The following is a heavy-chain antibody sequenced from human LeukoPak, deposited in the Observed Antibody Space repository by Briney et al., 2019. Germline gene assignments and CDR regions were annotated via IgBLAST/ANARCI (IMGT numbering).Heavy chain of an antibody. CDR2: IFYTGYT. CDR3: ARRTNTWYLDS. Sequence: PSETLSLTCTISGGSISSSTCYWGWIRQPPGKGLEWIGSIFYTGYTYYNPSLKSRVTISVDTSKNQFSLKLSSVTAADTAAYYCARRTNTWYLDSWGQGTLVTVSS. D-gene: IGHD2-2*01. J-gene: IGHJ4*02. CDR1: GGSISSSTCY. V-gene: IGHV4-39*01.